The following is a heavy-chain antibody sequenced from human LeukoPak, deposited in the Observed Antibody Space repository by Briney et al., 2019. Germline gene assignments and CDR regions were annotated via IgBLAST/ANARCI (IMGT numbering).Heavy chain of an antibody. V-gene: IGHV3-30*02. CDR3: AKDGHTSGYHDYYYYMDV. J-gene: IGHJ6*03. D-gene: IGHD3-22*01. CDR1: GFTFSSYA. CDR2: IHYDGSNN. Sequence: GGSLRLSCAASGFTFSSYAMHWVRQAPGKGLEWVAFIHYDGSNNYYADSVKGRFTISRDNSKNMLYLQMNSLRAEDTAVHYCAKDGHTSGYHDYYYYMDVWGKGTTVTISS.